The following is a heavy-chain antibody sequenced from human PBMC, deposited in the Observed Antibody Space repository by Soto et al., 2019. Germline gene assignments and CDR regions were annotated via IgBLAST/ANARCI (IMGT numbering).Heavy chain of an antibody. D-gene: IGHD3-10*01. CDR3: ARGKTYYYGSGSYYYYYYYMDV. CDR2: INHSGST. V-gene: IGHV4-34*01. J-gene: IGHJ6*03. CDR1: GGSFSGYY. Sequence: SETLSLTCAVYGGSFSGYYWSWIRQPPGKGLEWIGEINHSGSTNYNPSLKSRVTISVDTSKNQFSLKLGPVTAADTAVYYCARGKTYYYGSGSYYYYYYYMDVWGKGTTVTVSS.